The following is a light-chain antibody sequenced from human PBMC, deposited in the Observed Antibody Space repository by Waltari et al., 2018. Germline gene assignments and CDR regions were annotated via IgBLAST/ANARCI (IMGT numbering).Light chain of an antibody. V-gene: IGKV1-33*01. CDR2: EAS. CDR1: HDIRNN. CDR3: QQSNNLPVT. Sequence: DIQMTQSPSSLSASVGERVTITCQANHDIRNNVNLYQQKTGKAPNLLIFEASTLETGVPSRFSGSGFGRDFSFTISSLQSEDIATYFCQQSNNLPVTFGPGTKVHIK. J-gene: IGKJ3*01.